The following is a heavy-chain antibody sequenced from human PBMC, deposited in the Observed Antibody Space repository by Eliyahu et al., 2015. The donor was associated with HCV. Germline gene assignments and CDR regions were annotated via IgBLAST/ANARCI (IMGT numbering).Heavy chain of an antibody. CDR1: GFTFSSYW. D-gene: IGHD2-8*01. J-gene: IGHJ3*02. CDR2: IKQDGSEK. Sequence: EVQVVESGGGLVQPGGSLRLSCXXSGFTFSSYWXTWVRQAPGKGLEWVANIKQDGSEKNYVDSVRGRFTIFRDNAKNLLYLQMNSLRPEDTAFYYCARDMDIELARFNNYDAFDIWGQGTKVTVSS. V-gene: IGHV3-7*01. CDR3: ARDMDIELARFNNYDAFDI.